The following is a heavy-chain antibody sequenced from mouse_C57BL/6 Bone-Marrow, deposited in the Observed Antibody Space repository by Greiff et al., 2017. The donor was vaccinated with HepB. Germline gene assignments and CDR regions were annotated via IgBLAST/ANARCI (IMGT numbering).Heavy chain of an antibody. CDR1: GCTFTDYY. J-gene: IGHJ1*03. D-gene: IGHD2-4*01. Sequence: VPRVESGAELVRPGASVKLSCKASGCTFTDYYINWVKQRTGQGLEWIARIYPGSGNTYYNEKFKGKATLTAEKSSSTAYMQLSSLTSEDSAVYFCARWMIEYFDVWGTGTTVTVSS. CDR3: ARWMIEYFDV. V-gene: IGHV1-76*01. CDR2: IYPGSGNT.